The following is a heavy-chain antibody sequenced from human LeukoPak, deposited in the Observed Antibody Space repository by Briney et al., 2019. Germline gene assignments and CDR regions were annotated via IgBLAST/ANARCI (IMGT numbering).Heavy chain of an antibody. D-gene: IGHD5-12*01. CDR1: GFTFGSYA. CDR2: ISGSDAST. V-gene: IGHV3-23*01. J-gene: IGHJ4*02. Sequence: PGGSLRLSCAASGFTFGSYAMSWVRQAPGKGLEWVSGISGSDASTYYADSVKGRFTISRDNSKNTLYLQMNSLRAEDTAVYYCAKSLGGYDCWGQGTLVTVSS. CDR3: AKSLGGYDC.